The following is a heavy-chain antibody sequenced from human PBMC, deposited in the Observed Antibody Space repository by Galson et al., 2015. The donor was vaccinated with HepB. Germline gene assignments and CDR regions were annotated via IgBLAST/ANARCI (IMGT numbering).Heavy chain of an antibody. J-gene: IGHJ6*02. CDR3: ARALSVAAVMDV. V-gene: IGHV3-30*02. CDR2: IRYDESKK. D-gene: IGHD6-19*01. CDR1: GFTFSSYC. Sequence: SLRLSCAASGFTFSSYCMHWVRQAPGRGLEWVAFIRYDESKKYYADSVKGRFTISRDNPKNTLYLQMNSLRIEDTAVFYCARALSVAAVMDVWVQGATVTASS.